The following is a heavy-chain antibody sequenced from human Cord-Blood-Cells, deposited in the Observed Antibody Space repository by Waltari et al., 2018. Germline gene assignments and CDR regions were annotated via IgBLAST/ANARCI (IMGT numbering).Heavy chain of an antibody. CDR2: ISGYNGNT. V-gene: IGHV1-18*04. D-gene: IGHD1-26*01. Sequence: QVKLLQFGAEVTKPGASVKLACKASGDTFPSYGISWVRQAPGQGLAWMGWISGYNGNTNYAQKLQGRVTMTTDTSTSTGYMELRSLRSDDTAVYYCAATPRGSYLRVSAAFDIWGQGTMVTVSS. J-gene: IGHJ3*02. CDR1: GDTFPSYG. CDR3: AATPRGSYLRVSAAFDI.